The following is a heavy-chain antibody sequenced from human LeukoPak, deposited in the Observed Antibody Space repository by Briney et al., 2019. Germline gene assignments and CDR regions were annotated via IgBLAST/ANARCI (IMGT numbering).Heavy chain of an antibody. CDR1: GFTFTGHY. CDR3: ARTLYIAAVPGGFDY. J-gene: IGHJ4*02. D-gene: IGHD6-13*01. Sequence: ASVKVSCKTSGFTFTGHYMHWLRQAPGQGLEWMGWINANTGVTHYAVKFQGRVTITRDTSISTVYMDLSSLQSDDTAVYYCARTLYIAAVPGGFDYWGQGTLVTVSS. V-gene: IGHV1-2*02. CDR2: INANTGVT.